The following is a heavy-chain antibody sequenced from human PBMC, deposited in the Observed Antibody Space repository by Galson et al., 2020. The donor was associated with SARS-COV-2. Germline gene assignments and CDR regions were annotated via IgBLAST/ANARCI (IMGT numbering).Heavy chain of an antibody. D-gene: IGHD3-16*01. Sequence: SETLSLTCAVYGGSFSGYSWTWIRQAPGKGLEWIGEIKSGGDTKYSPSLSGRVTLSVHTSRNQFSLKLTSVSAADTALYFCARGRQGVVPSPVLGLGPFYSYYYMDVWGKGTTVIVSS. CDR3: ARGRQGVVPSPVLGLGPFYSYYYMDV. CDR1: GGSFSGYS. J-gene: IGHJ6*03. CDR2: IKSGGDT. V-gene: IGHV4-34*01.